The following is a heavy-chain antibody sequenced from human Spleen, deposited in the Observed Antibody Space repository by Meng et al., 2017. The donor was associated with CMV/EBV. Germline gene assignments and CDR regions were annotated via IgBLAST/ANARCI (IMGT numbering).Heavy chain of an antibody. J-gene: IGHJ4*02. CDR3: AKSHLPSGRIAGGRFDH. Sequence: GESLKISCAASGFTFSSYGMHWVRQAPGKGLEWVAFIRYDGSNKYYADSVKGRFTISRDNSKNTLYLQVNSLRVEDTAVYYCAKSHLPSGRIAGGRFDHWGQGTLVTVSS. V-gene: IGHV3-30*02. D-gene: IGHD1-26*01. CDR2: IRYDGSNK. CDR1: GFTFSSYG.